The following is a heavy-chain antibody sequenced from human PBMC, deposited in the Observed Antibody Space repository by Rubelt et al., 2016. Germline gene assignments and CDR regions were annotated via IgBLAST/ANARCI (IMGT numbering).Heavy chain of an antibody. D-gene: IGHD1-26*01. V-gene: IGHV4-39*01. CDR3: ASAYSGNTYTDAFDV. CDR1: GGSFSGYY. CDR2: FYYSGST. Sequence: LVRPSETLSLTCTVYGGSFSGYYWGWIRQPPGKGLEWLGSFYYSGSTHANTPLQSRLHTSEEPSQNQFSLKLSAVTAADTAVYYYASAYSGNTYTDAFDVWGQGTLVTVSS. J-gene: IGHJ3*01.